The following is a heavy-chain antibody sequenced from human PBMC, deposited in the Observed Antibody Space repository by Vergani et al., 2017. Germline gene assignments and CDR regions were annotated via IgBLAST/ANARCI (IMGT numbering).Heavy chain of an antibody. V-gene: IGHV3-23*01. CDR3: AKDPGVYCSGGSCYPSDWYYCMDV. CDR2: ISGSGGST. CDR1: GFTFSSYA. D-gene: IGHD2-15*01. J-gene: IGHJ6*02. Sequence: EVQLLESGGGLVQPGGSLRLSCAASGFTFSSYAMSWVRQAPGKGLEWVSAISGSGGSTYYADSVKGRFTISRDNSKNTLYLQMNSLRAEDTAVYYCAKDPGVYCSGGSCYPSDWYYCMDVWGQGTTVSVPS.